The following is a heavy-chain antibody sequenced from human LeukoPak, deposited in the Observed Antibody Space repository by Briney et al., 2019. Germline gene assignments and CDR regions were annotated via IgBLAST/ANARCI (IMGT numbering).Heavy chain of an antibody. CDR3: AKEVDISDVAPSY. CDR1: GFTFSSYG. D-gene: IGHD2-21*01. Sequence: GGSLRLSCAASGFTFSSYGMHWVRQAPGKGLEWVAVISYDGSNKYYADSVKGRFTISRDNSKNTLYLQMNSLRAEDTAVYYCAKEVDISDVAPSYWGQGTLVTVSS. J-gene: IGHJ4*02. V-gene: IGHV3-30*18. CDR2: ISYDGSNK.